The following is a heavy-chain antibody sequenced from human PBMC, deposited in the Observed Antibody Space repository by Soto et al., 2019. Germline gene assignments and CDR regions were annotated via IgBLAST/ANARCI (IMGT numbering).Heavy chain of an antibody. J-gene: IGHJ2*01. CDR1: GYTFTTFG. D-gene: IGHD2-15*01. CDR3: ARCYCSAGSCFTCWHFDL. CDR2: ISGENGDT. V-gene: IGHV1-18*01. Sequence: QVQVVQSGAEVKKPGASVKVACKASGYTFTTFGMSWVRQAPGQGLEWMGWISGENGDTNSAQRFQDRVTMTTDTSTNTAYMELRSLTSDDTAVYYCARCYCSAGSCFTCWHFDLWGRVTLVTVSS.